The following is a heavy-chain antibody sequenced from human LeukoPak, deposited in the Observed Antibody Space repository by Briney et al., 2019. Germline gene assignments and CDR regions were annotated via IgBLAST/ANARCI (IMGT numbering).Heavy chain of an antibody. D-gene: IGHD2-2*01. CDR1: GFTFSSYW. V-gene: IGHV3-7*01. CDR2: IKQDGSDT. Sequence: GGSLRLSCAASGFTFSSYWMSWVRPAPGKGLEWVANIKQDGSDTRYVDSVKGRFTISRDNAKTSVNLQMNNLRAEDTAVYYCARDLQCSSTSCPVRYYYYYGMDVWGQGTTVTVSS. J-gene: IGHJ6*02. CDR3: ARDLQCSSTSCPVRYYYYYGMDV.